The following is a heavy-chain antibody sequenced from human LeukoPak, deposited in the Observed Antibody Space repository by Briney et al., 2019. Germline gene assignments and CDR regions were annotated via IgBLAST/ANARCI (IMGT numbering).Heavy chain of an antibody. CDR2: IRYDGSNK. J-gene: IGHJ5*02. Sequence: GGSLRLSCAASGSTFSSYGMHWVRQAPGKGLEWVAHIRYDGSNKYYADSVKGRFTISRDDSKKMLYLQMNSLRPEDTAVYYCARGRRSGGITMIRGVKDRGWFDPWGQGTLVTVSS. D-gene: IGHD3-10*01. CDR3: ARGRRSGGITMIRGVKDRGWFDP. V-gene: IGHV3-30*02. CDR1: GSTFSSYG.